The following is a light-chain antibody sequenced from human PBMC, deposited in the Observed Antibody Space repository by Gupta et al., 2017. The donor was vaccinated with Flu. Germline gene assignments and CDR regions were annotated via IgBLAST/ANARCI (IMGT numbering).Light chain of an antibody. J-gene: IGKJ4*01. CDR3: QQYYSTPLT. CDR1: QSVLYSSNNKNY. CDR2: WAS. V-gene: IGKV4-1*01. Sequence: DIVMTQSPDSLAVSLGERATINCKPSQSVLYSSNNKNYLVWYQQKPGQPPTVLIYWASTRESGVPDRFSGSGSGTDFTLTISSLQAEDVAVYYCQQYYSTPLTFGGGTKVEIK.